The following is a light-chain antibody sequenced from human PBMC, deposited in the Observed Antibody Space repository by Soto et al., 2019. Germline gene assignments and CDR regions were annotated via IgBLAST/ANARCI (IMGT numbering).Light chain of an antibody. CDR3: QQYNNWPWT. J-gene: IGKJ1*01. CDR1: QSVGTN. CDR2: GAS. Sequence: DIVMTQSPATLSVSPGERATLSCRASQSVGTNLAWYQQKPGQAPRLLISGASTRATGIPARFSGSGSGTEFTLAISSLQSEDFAVYYCQQYNNWPWTFGQGTKVEIK. V-gene: IGKV3-15*01.